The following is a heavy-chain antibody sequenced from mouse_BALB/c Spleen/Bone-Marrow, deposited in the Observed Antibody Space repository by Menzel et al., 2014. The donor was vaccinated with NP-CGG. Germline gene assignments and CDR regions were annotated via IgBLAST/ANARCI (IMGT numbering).Heavy chain of an antibody. V-gene: IGHV14-3*02. Sequence: EVQLQQSGVELVKPGASVKLSCTASGFNIKDTYMHWVKQRPEQGLEWIGRIDPANGNTKYDPKFQGKATITADTSSNTAYLQLSSLTSEDTAVYYCATTDSSGVFAYWGQGTLVTVSA. J-gene: IGHJ3*01. CDR2: IDPANGNT. CDR1: GFNIKDTY. D-gene: IGHD3-2*01. CDR3: ATTDSSGVFAY.